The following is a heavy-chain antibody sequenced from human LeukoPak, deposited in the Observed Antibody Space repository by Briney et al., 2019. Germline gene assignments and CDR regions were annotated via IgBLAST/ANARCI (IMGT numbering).Heavy chain of an antibody. Sequence: GGSLRLSCAASGFTVSSNYMSWVRQAPGKGLEWVSVIYSGGSTYYADSVKGRFTISRDNSKNTLYLQMNSLRAEDTAVYYCAISGIVAATFLIDYWGQGTLVTVSS. J-gene: IGHJ4*02. D-gene: IGHD1-26*01. CDR2: IYSGGST. CDR3: AISGIVAATFLIDY. CDR1: GFTVSSNY. V-gene: IGHV3-66*01.